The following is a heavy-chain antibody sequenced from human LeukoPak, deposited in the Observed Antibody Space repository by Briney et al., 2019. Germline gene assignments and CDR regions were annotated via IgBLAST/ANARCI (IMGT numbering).Heavy chain of an antibody. Sequence: GGSLRLSCAASGFTFSRYWMTWVRQAPGKGLEWVANIKEDGSKKNYVDSVKGRFTISRDNAKNSLYLQMNSLRDEDTAVYYCATRLDYWGQGTLVTVSS. CDR1: GFTFSRYW. V-gene: IGHV3-7*01. CDR3: ATRLDY. CDR2: IKEDGSKK. J-gene: IGHJ4*02.